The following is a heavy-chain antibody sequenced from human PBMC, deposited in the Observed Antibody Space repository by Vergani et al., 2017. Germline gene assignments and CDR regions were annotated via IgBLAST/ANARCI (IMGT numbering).Heavy chain of an antibody. CDR1: GYTFSNYY. J-gene: IGHJ4*02. CDR2: INTRTGDP. D-gene: IGHD1-14*01. V-gene: IGHV7-4-1*02. CDR3: ARMRRSGLDF. Sequence: QVQVVQSGAEVKKSGASVKVSCKTSGYTFSNYYMHWVRQAPGQGLEWMGLINTRTGDPKFAQGFSGRFVFSLNTPVTTAHLQISSLKAEDTAIYYCARMRRSGLDFWGQGTLVTVSS.